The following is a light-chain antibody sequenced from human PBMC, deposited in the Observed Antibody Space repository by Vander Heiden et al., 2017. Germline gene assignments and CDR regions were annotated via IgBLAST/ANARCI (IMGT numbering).Light chain of an antibody. CDR1: QSINNY. Sequence: DMQMTQPPSPLSASVGDRVTITCRTSQSINNYLSWYQQKPGKAPKLLIFGASSLQSGVPSRFSGSGSGTEFTLTITSLQPEDFASYYCQQSFNAFTFGHGTRV. V-gene: IGKV1-39*01. J-gene: IGKJ3*01. CDR2: GAS. CDR3: QQSFNAFT.